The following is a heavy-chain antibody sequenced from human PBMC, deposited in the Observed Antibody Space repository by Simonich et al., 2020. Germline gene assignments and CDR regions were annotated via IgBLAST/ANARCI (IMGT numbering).Heavy chain of an antibody. CDR3: ARWAYSSSYFDY. V-gene: IGHV4-39*01. J-gene: IGHJ4*02. CDR2: IYYSGRP. Sequence: QLQLQESGPGLVKPSETLSLTCTVSGGSISSSSYYWGWIRQPPGTGLEWIGSIYYSGRPYPNPSLKSRVTISVDTSKNQFSLKLSSVTAADTAVYYCARWAYSSSYFDYWGQGTLVTVSS. D-gene: IGHD6-6*01. CDR1: GGSISSSSYY.